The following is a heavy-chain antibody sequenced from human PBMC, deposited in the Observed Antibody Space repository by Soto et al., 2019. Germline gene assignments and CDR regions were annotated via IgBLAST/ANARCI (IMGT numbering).Heavy chain of an antibody. CDR2: INPANGNT. CDR3: TSTAIRPYGGLMGHFAY. V-gene: IGHV1-3*05. CDR1: GYTFTAYA. J-gene: IGHJ4*02. Sequence: QVQLAQSGAEERKPGASVKVSCEATGYTFTAYAMHWVRQAPGQRLEWMGWINPANGNTKYSQKFQGRLTITSDTSANTVYMELNSLASEDTAMNYCTSTAIRPYGGLMGHFAYWGQGTPVTVSS. D-gene: IGHD3-16*01.